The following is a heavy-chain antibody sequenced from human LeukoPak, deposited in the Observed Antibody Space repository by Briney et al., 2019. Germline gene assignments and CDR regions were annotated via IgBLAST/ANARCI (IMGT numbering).Heavy chain of an antibody. J-gene: IGHJ1*01. V-gene: IGHV1-18*01. CDR2: ISAYNGNT. Sequence: GASVKVSCKASGYTFTSYGISWVRQAPGQELEWMGCISAYNGNTNYAQKLQGRVTMTTDTSTSTAYMELRSLRSDDTAVYYCARDTRAPNYYGSGSPEYFQHWGQGTLVTVSS. D-gene: IGHD3-10*01. CDR1: GYTFTSYG. CDR3: ARDTRAPNYYGSGSPEYFQH.